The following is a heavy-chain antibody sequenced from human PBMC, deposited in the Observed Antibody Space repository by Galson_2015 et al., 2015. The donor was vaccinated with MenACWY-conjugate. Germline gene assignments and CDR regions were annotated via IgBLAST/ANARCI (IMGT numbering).Heavy chain of an antibody. D-gene: IGHD3-16*01. Sequence: TLSLTCAVSGDSISSGDYSWPWIRQPPGKGLEWIGHIYHSGNTHYSPSLKSRVTILVDSSKNQFYLRLNSVTAADTAVYYCARGEGEWGQGTLVTVSS. J-gene: IGHJ4*02. CDR3: ARGEGE. CDR1: GDSISSGDYS. CDR2: IYHSGNT. V-gene: IGHV4-30-2*01.